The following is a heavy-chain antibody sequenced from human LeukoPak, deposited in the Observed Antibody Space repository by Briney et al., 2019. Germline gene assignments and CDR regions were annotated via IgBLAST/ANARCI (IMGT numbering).Heavy chain of an antibody. V-gene: IGHV3-7*01. CDR1: GFTFSAYW. CDR3: ARPGVGFDY. J-gene: IGHJ4*02. CDR2: ISEDGSEK. Sequence: GGSLRLSCVASGFTFSAYWMTWVRQAPGKGLEWMANISEDGSEKNYVDSLEGRFTISRDNAKNTVYLQMNSLRAEDTAVYYCARPGVGFDYWGQGALVTVSS.